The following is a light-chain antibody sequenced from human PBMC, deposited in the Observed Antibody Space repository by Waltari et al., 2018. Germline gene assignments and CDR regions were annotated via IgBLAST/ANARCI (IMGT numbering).Light chain of an antibody. CDR3: QHYNAYRT. Sequence: DIHMTQSPSTLSASVGARVIITCRASQSISTWLAWYQQKPGKAPKLLIFAASSLQTGVPSRFSGSGSGTEFTLTINSLQPDDFATYYCQHYNAYRTFGQGTKLEIK. V-gene: IGKV1-5*01. CDR2: AAS. CDR1: QSISTW. J-gene: IGKJ1*01.